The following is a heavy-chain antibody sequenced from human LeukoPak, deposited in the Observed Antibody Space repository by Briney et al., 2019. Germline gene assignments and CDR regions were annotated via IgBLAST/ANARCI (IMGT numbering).Heavy chain of an antibody. CDR3: ASSRITMIVTPKFDY. CDR1: GGSISSYY. J-gene: IGHJ4*02. Sequence: SETLSLTCTVSGGSISSYYWSWIRQPPGKGLEWSGYIYYSGSTNYNPSLKSRVTISVDTSKNQFSLKLSSVTAADTAVYYCASSRITMIVTPKFDYWGQGTLVTVSS. CDR2: IYYSGST. V-gene: IGHV4-59*08. D-gene: IGHD3-22*01.